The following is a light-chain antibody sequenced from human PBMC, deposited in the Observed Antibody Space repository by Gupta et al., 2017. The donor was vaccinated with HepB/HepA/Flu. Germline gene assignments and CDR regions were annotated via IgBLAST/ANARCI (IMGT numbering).Light chain of an antibody. CDR2: SAS. CDR1: QDISSF. J-gene: IGKJ4*01. Sequence: LRISHSPSSFSASTGDRVTITCRASQDISSFLAWYQQKPGKAPNLLIHSASTLEGGVPSRFSGGGSGTDFTFTISSLQSEDFATYYCQQYSTYPFTFGGGTKVEI. V-gene: IGKV1-8*01. CDR3: QQYSTYPFT.